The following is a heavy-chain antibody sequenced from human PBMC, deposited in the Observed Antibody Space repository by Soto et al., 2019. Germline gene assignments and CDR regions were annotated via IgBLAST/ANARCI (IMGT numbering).Heavy chain of an antibody. Sequence: PGGSLRLSCAGSGFTFKSYGMHWVRQAPGKGLEWVAVISYDGSNQYYADSAKGRFTISRANSKNTLYLQMNSLRPEDTAVYYCARVPLATVEWMYYYYGLDVWGPGTTVTVSS. J-gene: IGHJ6*02. CDR3: ARVPLATVEWMYYYYGLDV. V-gene: IGHV3-30-3*01. CDR1: GFTFKSYG. D-gene: IGHD5-12*01. CDR2: ISYDGSNQ.